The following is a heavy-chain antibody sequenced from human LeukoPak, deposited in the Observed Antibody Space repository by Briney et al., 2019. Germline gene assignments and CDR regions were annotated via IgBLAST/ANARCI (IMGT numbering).Heavy chain of an antibody. CDR2: IYYSGST. D-gene: IGHD3-10*01. CDR1: GGSISSYY. Sequence: SETLSLTCTVSGGSISSYYWSWIRQPPGKGLDWIGYIYYSGSTNYNPSLKSRVAISVDTSKNQFSLKLSSVTAADTAVYYCARVGAMYYYGSEPHWFDPWGQGTLVTVSS. V-gene: IGHV4-59*01. CDR3: ARVGAMYYYGSEPHWFDP. J-gene: IGHJ5*02.